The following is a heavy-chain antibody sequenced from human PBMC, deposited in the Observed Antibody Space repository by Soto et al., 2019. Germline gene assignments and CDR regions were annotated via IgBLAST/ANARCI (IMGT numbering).Heavy chain of an antibody. CDR2: INAGNGNT. Sequence: QVQLVQSGAEVKKPGASVKVSCKASGYTFTSYAMHWVRQAPGQRLEWMGWINAGNGNTKYSQKFQGRVTITRDTSASTAYMELLRLRSEDPAVYYWARGPGGPDGPGDYWGQGTLVTVSS. V-gene: IGHV1-3*01. D-gene: IGHD2-15*01. J-gene: IGHJ4*02. CDR3: ARGPGGPDGPGDY. CDR1: GYTFTSYA.